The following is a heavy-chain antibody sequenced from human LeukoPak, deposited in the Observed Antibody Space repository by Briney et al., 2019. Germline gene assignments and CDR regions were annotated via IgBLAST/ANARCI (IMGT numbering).Heavy chain of an antibody. V-gene: IGHV3-23*01. CDR3: ATIAVAGTTRSPVDY. CDR1: GFTFSSYA. J-gene: IGHJ4*02. D-gene: IGHD6-19*01. CDR2: ISGSGGST. Sequence: GGSLRLSCAASGFTFSSYAMSWVRQAPGKGLEWFSAISGSGGSTYYADSVKGRFTISRDNSKNTLYLQMNSLRAEDTAVYYCATIAVAGTTRSPVDYWGQGTLVTVSS.